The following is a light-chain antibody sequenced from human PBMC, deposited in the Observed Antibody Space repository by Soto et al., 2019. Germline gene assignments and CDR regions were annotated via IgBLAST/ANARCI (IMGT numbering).Light chain of an antibody. Sequence: EIVLTQSPDTLSLSPGERATLSCRASQSVGRYIDWYQHKPGQAPRLLIYDASDRATGIPARFSGSGSGTDFTLTISSPEPEDFPVYYCQQRSNWPRTFGQGTKVDIK. V-gene: IGKV3-11*01. J-gene: IGKJ1*01. CDR2: DAS. CDR1: QSVGRY. CDR3: QQRSNWPRT.